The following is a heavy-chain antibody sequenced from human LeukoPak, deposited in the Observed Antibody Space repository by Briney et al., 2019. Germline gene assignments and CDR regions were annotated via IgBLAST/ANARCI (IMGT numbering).Heavy chain of an antibody. J-gene: IGHJ5*02. CDR3: ARMEGYCSGGSCYVHWFDP. V-gene: IGHV3-11*01. D-gene: IGHD2-15*01. CDR1: GFTFSDYY. Sequence: GGSLRLSCAASGFTFSDYYMSWIRQAPGKGPEWVSYISSSGSTIYYADSVKGRFTISRDNAKNSLYLQMNSLRAEDTAVYYCARMEGYCSGGSCYVHWFDPWGQGTLVTVSS. CDR2: ISSSGSTI.